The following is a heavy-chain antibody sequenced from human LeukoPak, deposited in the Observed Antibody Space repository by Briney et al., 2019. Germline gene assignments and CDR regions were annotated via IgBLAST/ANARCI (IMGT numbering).Heavy chain of an antibody. J-gene: IGHJ3*02. CDR3: ARGIKYGYDSSKRDDAFDI. CDR2: MNPNSGNT. V-gene: IGHV1-8*01. CDR1: GYTFTSYD. D-gene: IGHD3-22*01. Sequence: ASVKVSCKASGYTFTSYDINWVRQATGQGLEWTGWMNPNSGNTGYAQKFQGRVTMTRNTSISTAYMELSSLRSEDTAVYYCARGIKYGYDSSKRDDAFDIWGQGTMVTVSS.